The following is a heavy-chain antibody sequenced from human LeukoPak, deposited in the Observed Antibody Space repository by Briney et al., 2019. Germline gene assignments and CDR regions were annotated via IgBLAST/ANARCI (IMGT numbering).Heavy chain of an antibody. Sequence: PGGSLRLSCSASGFTFSSYAMHWVRQAPGKGPEYVSAISSNGGSTYYADSVKGRFTISRDNSKNTLYLQMSSLRAEDTAVYYCVKSADDSYGPTFDYWGQGTLVTVSS. D-gene: IGHD5-18*01. V-gene: IGHV3-64D*06. CDR1: GFTFSSYA. J-gene: IGHJ4*02. CDR3: VKSADDSYGPTFDY. CDR2: ISSNGGST.